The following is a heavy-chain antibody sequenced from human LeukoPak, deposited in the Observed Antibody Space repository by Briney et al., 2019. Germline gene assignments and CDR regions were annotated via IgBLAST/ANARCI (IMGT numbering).Heavy chain of an antibody. V-gene: IGHV3-64*01. CDR1: GFTFSDHY. J-gene: IGHJ4*02. CDR2: ISSNGGST. D-gene: IGHD3-10*01. Sequence: GGSLRLSCAASGFTFSDHYMDWVRQAPGKGLEYVSAISSNGGSTYYANSVKARFTISRDNSKNTLYLQMGSLRAEDMAVYYCARVRDYYGSGSYDLDYWGQGTLVTVSS. CDR3: ARVRDYYGSGSYDLDY.